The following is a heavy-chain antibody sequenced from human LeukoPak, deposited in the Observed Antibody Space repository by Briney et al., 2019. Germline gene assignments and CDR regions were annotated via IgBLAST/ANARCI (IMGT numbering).Heavy chain of an antibody. D-gene: IGHD3-10*01. V-gene: IGHV3-23*01. CDR1: GFTFSIYG. J-gene: IGHJ4*02. CDR2: ISGSGDST. CDR3: AKVASHYYGSGSSPYYFDY. Sequence: GGSLRLSCAASGFTFSIYGMSWVRQAPGKVLEWVSAISGSGDSTYYADSVTGRFTISRDTSKNPLYLQMTSLRAEDTAVYYCAKVASHYYGSGSSPYYFDYWGQGTLVTVSS.